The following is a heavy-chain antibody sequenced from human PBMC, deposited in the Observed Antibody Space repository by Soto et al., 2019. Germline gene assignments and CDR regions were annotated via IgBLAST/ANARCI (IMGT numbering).Heavy chain of an antibody. CDR3: AKADYRNNIAAGSY. CDR2: ISGSGGST. D-gene: IGHD6-13*01. CDR1: GFTFSNYA. J-gene: IGHJ4*02. V-gene: IGHV3-23*01. Sequence: PGGSLRLSCAASGFTFSNYAMSWVRQAPGKGLEWVSAISGSGGSTYYADSVKGRFTISRDNSKNTLYLQMNSLRAEDTAVYYCAKADYRNNIAAGSYWGQGTLVTVS.